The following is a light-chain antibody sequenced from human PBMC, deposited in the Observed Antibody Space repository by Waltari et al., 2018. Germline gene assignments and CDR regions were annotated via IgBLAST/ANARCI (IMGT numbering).Light chain of an antibody. CDR3: CSYAGSYTWV. J-gene: IGLJ3*02. Sequence: QSALTQPRSVSGSPGQSVTISCTGTRRDVGNYNYVSWYQQLPGKAPKVMIYDVTKRPSGVPDRFSGSKSGNTASLTISGLQAEDEADYYCCSYAGSYTWVFGGGTKLTVL. CDR1: RRDVGNYNY. V-gene: IGLV2-11*01. CDR2: DVT.